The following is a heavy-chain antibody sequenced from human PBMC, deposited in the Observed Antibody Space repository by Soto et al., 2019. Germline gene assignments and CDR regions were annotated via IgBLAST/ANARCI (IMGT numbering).Heavy chain of an antibody. J-gene: IGHJ3*01. CDR1: GFTFSDHY. Sequence: EVQLVESGGSLVQPGGSLRLSCAASGFTFSDHYMDWVRQVPGKGMEWVGRIRNKVNGYTTEYAASVKDRFTISRDDSKNSLYRQMNSLKAEDTALDYCLRVGSSSWGLYASDVWGNRRMVIFSS. CDR2: IRNKVNGYTT. V-gene: IGHV3-72*01. D-gene: IGHD6-13*01. CDR3: LRVGSSSWGLYASDV.